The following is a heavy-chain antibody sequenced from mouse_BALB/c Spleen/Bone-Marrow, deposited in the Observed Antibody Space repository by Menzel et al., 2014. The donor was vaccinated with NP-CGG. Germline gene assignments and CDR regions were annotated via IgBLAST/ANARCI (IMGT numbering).Heavy chain of an antibody. Sequence: EVQLVESGPGLVKPSQTVSLTCTVTGISITTGNYRWSWIRQFPGNKLEWIGYIYYSGTITYNPSLTSRTTITRDTSKNQVFLEMNSLTAEDTATYYCARDGGLRGYAMDYWGQGTSVTVSS. V-gene: IGHV3-5*02. CDR1: GISITTGNYR. J-gene: IGHJ4*01. D-gene: IGHD2-4*01. CDR3: ARDGGLRGYAMDY. CDR2: IYYSGTI.